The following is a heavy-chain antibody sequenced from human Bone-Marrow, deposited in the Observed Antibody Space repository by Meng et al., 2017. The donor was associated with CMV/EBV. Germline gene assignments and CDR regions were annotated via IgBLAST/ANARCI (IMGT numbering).Heavy chain of an antibody. CDR3: ATNYYDSGGYYLKYFQH. D-gene: IGHD3-22*01. CDR2: IIPIFATI. J-gene: IGHJ1*01. V-gene: IGHV1-69*06. Sequence: KASGGTFRSQAISWVRQAPGQGLEWMGGIIPIFATINYAQKFQGRVTITADRSTSTAYMELSSPRSEDTAMYYCATNYYDSGGYYLKYFQHWGQGTLVTV. CDR1: GGTFRSQA.